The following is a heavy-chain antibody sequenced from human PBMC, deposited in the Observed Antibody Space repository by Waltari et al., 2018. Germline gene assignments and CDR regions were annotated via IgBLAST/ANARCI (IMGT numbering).Heavy chain of an antibody. V-gene: IGHV4-34*01. J-gene: IGHJ4*02. CDR2: INHSGST. CDR1: GGSFSGYY. D-gene: IGHD2-2*01. CDR3: AILGYCSSTSCNNDY. Sequence: QVQLQQWGAGLLKPSETLSLPCAVYGGSFSGYYWSWSRQPPGQGLERIGEINHSGSTNYNPSLKSRVTISVDTSKNQFSLKLSSVTAADTAVYYCAILGYCSSTSCNNDYWGQGTLVTVSS.